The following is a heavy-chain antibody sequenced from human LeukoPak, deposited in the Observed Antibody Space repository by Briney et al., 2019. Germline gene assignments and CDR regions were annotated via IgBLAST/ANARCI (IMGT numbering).Heavy chain of an antibody. V-gene: IGHV3-30-3*01. D-gene: IGHD2-15*01. CDR1: GFTFSSYA. J-gene: IGHJ3*02. CDR2: ISYDGSNK. Sequence: PGGSLRLSCAASGFTFSSYAMHWVRQAPGKGLEWVAVISYDGSNKYYADSVKGRFTISRDNSKNTLYLQMNSLRAEDTAVYYCAKDPVVAANRGDAFDIWGQGTMVTVSS. CDR3: AKDPVVAANRGDAFDI.